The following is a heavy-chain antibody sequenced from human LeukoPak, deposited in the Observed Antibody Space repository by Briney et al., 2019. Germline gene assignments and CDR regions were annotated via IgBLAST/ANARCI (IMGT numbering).Heavy chain of an antibody. Sequence: GGSLRLSCAASGFTFSSYSMNWVRQAPGKGLEWVSYISSSSSTIYYADSVKGRFTISRDNAKNSLYLQMNSLRAEDTAVYYCARDSSLGGFDYWGQGTLVTVSS. CDR3: ARDSSLGGFDY. J-gene: IGHJ4*02. CDR2: ISSSSSTI. D-gene: IGHD2-15*01. CDR1: GFTFSSYS. V-gene: IGHV3-48*04.